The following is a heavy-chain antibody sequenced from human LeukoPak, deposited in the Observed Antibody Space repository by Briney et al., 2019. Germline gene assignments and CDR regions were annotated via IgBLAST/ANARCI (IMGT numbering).Heavy chain of an antibody. J-gene: IGHJ4*02. CDR1: GGSISSGSYY. CDR3: ARTRRDGYNYFDY. Sequence: SETLSLTCTVSGGSISSGSYYWGWIRQPPGKGLEWIGSLYYTGSTYYNPSLKSRVTISVDTSKNQFSLKPSSVTAADTAVYYCARTRRDGYNYFDYWGQGALVTVSS. CDR2: LYYTGST. D-gene: IGHD5-24*01. V-gene: IGHV4-39*01.